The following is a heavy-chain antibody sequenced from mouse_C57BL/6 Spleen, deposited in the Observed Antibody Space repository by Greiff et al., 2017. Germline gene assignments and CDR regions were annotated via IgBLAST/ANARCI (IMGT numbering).Heavy chain of an antibody. CDR2: INPNYGTT. D-gene: IGHD2-2*01. CDR3: ASAKSSYGYGGGPYFDY. J-gene: IGHJ2*01. Sequence: VQLQQSGPELVKPGASVKISCKASGYSFTDYNMNWVKQSNGKSLEWIGVINPNYGTTSYNQKFKGKATLTVDQSSSTAYMQLNSLTSEDSAVYCRASAKSSYGYGGGPYFDYWGQGTTLTVSS. V-gene: IGHV1-39*01. CDR1: GYSFTDYN.